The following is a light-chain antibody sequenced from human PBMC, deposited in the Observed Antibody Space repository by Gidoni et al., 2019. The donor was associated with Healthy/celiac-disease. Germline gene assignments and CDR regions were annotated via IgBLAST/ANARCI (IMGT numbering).Light chain of an antibody. CDR1: QSISSY. J-gene: IGKJ3*01. Sequence: DTQMTQSPSSLSASVGDRVTITCRASQSISSYLNWYQQKPGKAPKLLIYAASSLQSGVPSRFSGSGSGTDFTLTISSLQPEDFATYYCQQSYSTPFTFGPGTKVDIQ. V-gene: IGKV1-39*01. CDR3: QQSYSTPFT. CDR2: AAS.